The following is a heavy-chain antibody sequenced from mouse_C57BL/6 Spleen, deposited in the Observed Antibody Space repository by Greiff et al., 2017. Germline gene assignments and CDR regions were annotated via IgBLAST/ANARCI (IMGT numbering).Heavy chain of an antibody. CDR1: GYTFTSYG. J-gene: IGHJ1*03. Sequence: VQLQQSGAELARPGASVKLSCKASGYTFTSYGISWVKQRTGKGLEWIGEIYPRSGNNYYNEKFKGKATLTADKSSSTAYMELRSLTSEDSAVYFCAREDDGYWYFDVWGTGTTVTVSS. CDR2: IYPRSGNN. D-gene: IGHD2-3*01. CDR3: AREDDGYWYFDV. V-gene: IGHV1-81*01.